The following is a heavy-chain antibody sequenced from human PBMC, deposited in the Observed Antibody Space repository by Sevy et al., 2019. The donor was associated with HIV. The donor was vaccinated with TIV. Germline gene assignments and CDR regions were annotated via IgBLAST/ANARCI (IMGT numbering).Heavy chain of an antibody. V-gene: IGHV3-15*01. J-gene: IGHJ2*01. D-gene: IGHD3-3*01. CDR1: GLTFSRAW. CDR2: IKGKTDGGTT. CDR3: TTKSDFWSGYQYFDL. Sequence: GGSVRLSCATSGLTFSRAWMTWVRQAPGKGLEWVGRIKGKTDGGTTDYAAPVKGRFTISRDESKNTVYLQINSLKTEDTAVYYCTTKSDFWSGYQYFDLWGRGTLVTVSS.